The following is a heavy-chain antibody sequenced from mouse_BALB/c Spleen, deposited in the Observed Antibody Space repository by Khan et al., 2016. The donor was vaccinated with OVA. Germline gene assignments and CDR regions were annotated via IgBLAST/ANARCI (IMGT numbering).Heavy chain of an antibody. J-gene: IGHJ2*01. V-gene: IGHV5-6-3*01. Sequence: EVELVESGGGLVQPGGSLKLSCAASGFTFSSYGMSWVRQTPDKRLELVATINSNGGSTYYPDSVKGRFTISRENAKNNLYLQMSSLKSEDTAMYYCARMARTINWGQGTTLTVSA. CDR1: GFTFSSYG. CDR2: INSNGGST. CDR3: ARMARTIN.